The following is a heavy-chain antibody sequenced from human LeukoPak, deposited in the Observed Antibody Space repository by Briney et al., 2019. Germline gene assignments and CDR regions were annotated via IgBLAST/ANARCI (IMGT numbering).Heavy chain of an antibody. CDR2: IYYSGST. J-gene: IGHJ4*02. CDR1: GGSISSYY. D-gene: IGHD4-17*01. Sequence: SETLSLTCTVSGGSISSYYWSWVRQSPGKGLEWIGYIYYSGSTNYNPSLKSRVSISVDTSKNQFSLKLSSVTAADTAVYYCARTGSTVTMLYPFDHWGQGTLVTVSS. V-gene: IGHV4-59*01. CDR3: ARTGSTVTMLYPFDH.